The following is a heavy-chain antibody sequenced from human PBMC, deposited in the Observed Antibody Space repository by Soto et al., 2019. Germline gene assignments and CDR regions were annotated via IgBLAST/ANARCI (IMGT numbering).Heavy chain of an antibody. D-gene: IGHD2-21*02. J-gene: IGHJ6*02. CDR3: ARDHIGVVTAVDYYYSYGMDV. CDR1: GYTFTSYD. CDR2: MNPNSGNT. Sequence: QVQLVQSGAEVKKPGASVKVSCKASGYTFTSYDINWVRQATGQGLEWMGWMNPNSGNTGYAQKFQGRVTMTRNTSISTAYMELSSLRSEDTAVYYCARDHIGVVTAVDYYYSYGMDVWGQGTTVTVSS. V-gene: IGHV1-8*01.